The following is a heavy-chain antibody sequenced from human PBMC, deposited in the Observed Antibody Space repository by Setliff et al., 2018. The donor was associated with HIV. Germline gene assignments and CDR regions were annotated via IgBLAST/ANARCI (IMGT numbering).Heavy chain of an antibody. Sequence: PSETLSLTCTVSGGSFTSRSYYWGWIRQPPGKGLEWIGIIFYSGITYYNPSLKCRVTISVDTSKNQFSLNLTSVTAADTAVYYCARSKTFYDFWGGYYTLGAFKIWCRGTMVTVSS. CDR2: IFYSGIT. J-gene: IGHJ3*02. CDR1: GGSFTSRSYY. D-gene: IGHD3-3*01. V-gene: IGHV4-39*01. CDR3: ARSKTFYDFWGGYYTLGAFKI.